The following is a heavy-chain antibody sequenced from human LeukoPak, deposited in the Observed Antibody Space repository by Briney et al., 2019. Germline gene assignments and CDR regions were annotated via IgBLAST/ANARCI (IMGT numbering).Heavy chain of an antibody. Sequence: SETLSLTCAVYGGSFSGYYWSWIRQPPGKGLEWIGEINHSGSTYYNPSLKSRVTISVDTSKNQFSLKLSSVTAADTAVYYCARDLSYYDSSGYGHAFDIWGQGTMVTVSS. D-gene: IGHD3-22*01. V-gene: IGHV4-34*01. CDR3: ARDLSYYDSSGYGHAFDI. J-gene: IGHJ3*02. CDR1: GGSFSGYY. CDR2: INHSGST.